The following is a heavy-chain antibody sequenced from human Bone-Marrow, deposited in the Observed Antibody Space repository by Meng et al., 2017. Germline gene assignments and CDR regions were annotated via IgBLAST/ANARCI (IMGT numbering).Heavy chain of an antibody. Sequence: SETLSLTCAVYGGSFSGYYWSWIRQPPGKGLEWIGYIYYSGSTNYNPSLKSRVTISVDTSKNQFSLKLSSVTAADTAVYYCASGDYYDSSGYDAFDIWGQGTMVTVSS. CDR3: ASGDYYDSSGYDAFDI. CDR1: GGSFSGYY. J-gene: IGHJ3*02. V-gene: IGHV4-59*01. CDR2: IYYSGST. D-gene: IGHD3-22*01.